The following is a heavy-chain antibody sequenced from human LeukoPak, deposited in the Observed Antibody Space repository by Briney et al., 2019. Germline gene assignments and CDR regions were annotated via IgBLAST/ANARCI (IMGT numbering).Heavy chain of an antibody. CDR1: GSPVTRYY. CDR2: INHNSGST. J-gene: IGHJ3*02. CDR3: ARGDSSTSGWFDI. D-gene: IGHD6-19*01. V-gene: IGHV1-2*02. Sequence: ASVKPSCNPSGSPVTRYYMNSVPQSPGQRLEWMGWINHNSGSTNYAQKFQGRVTMTRDTSISIAYMELSRLRSDDTAVYYCARGDSSTSGWFDIWGQGTMVTVSS.